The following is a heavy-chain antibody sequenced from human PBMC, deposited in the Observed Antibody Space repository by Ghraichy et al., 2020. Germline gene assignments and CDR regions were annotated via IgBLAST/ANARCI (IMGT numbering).Heavy chain of an antibody. D-gene: IGHD6-13*01. J-gene: IGHJ1*01. Sequence: ASVKVPCKASGYTFTGYYMHWVRQAPGQGLEWMGWINPNSGGTNYAQKFQGWVTMTRDTSISTAYMELSRLGSDDTAVYYCAGGEQQLVPYFQHWGQGTLVTVSS. V-gene: IGHV1-2*04. CDR2: INPNSGGT. CDR3: AGGEQQLVPYFQH. CDR1: GYTFTGYY.